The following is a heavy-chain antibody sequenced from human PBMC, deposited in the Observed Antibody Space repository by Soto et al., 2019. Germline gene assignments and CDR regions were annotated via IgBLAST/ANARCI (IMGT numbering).Heavy chain of an antibody. CDR1: GGSISSGY. Sequence: PSETLSLTCTVSGGSISSGYWSWLRQSPGEGLEWIGDIYHTGSTNYNPSLKSRVTMSADTSKNQFSLRLSSVTAADTAVYYCATLGHYDFWSGFRKGNWFEPWGQGTLVTLSS. V-gene: IGHV4-59*04. CDR2: IYHTGST. J-gene: IGHJ5*02. D-gene: IGHD3-3*01. CDR3: ATLGHYDFWSGFRKGNWFEP.